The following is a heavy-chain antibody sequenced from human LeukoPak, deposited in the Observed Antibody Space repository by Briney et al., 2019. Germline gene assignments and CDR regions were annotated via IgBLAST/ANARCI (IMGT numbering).Heavy chain of an antibody. V-gene: IGHV1-3*01. J-gene: IGHJ5*02. CDR1: GYTFTSYA. Sequence: ASVKVSCKASGYTFTSYAMHWVRQAPGQRLEWMGWINAGSGNTKYSQKFQGRVTITRDTSASTAYMELSSLRSEDTAVYYCARDPRDSWFDPWGQGTLVTVSS. D-gene: IGHD5-24*01. CDR3: ARDPRDSWFDP. CDR2: INAGSGNT.